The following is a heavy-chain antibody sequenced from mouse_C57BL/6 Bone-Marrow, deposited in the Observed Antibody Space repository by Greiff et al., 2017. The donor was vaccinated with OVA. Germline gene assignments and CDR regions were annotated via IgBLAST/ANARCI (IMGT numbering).Heavy chain of an antibody. Sequence: EVKLMESGGGLVQSGRSLRLSCATSGFTFSDFYMEWVRQAPGKGLEWIAASRNKANDYTTEYSASVKGRFIVSRDTSQSILYLQMNALRAEDTAIYYCARDAGAGSWFAYWGQGTLVTVSA. D-gene: IGHD2-2*01. CDR1: GFTFSDFY. V-gene: IGHV7-1*01. J-gene: IGHJ3*01. CDR3: ARDAGAGSWFAY. CDR2: SRNKANDYTT.